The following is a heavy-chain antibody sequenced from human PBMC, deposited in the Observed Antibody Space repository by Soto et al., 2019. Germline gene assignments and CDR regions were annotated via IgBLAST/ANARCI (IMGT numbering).Heavy chain of an antibody. CDR3: GREGALSGYGTEYYHCYGIDV. CDR2: ISGYNGNT. D-gene: IGHD6-25*01. CDR1: GYTFTSYG. J-gene: IGHJ6*02. V-gene: IGHV1-18*04. Sequence: ASLKVSCKAPGYTFTSYGISWVRQAPGQGVEWMGWISGYNGNTKYAQKFQGRVTMTTDTATSTAYMELWSLRSDDRAVYYCGREGALSGYGTEYYHCYGIDVWGQGTTVTVSS.